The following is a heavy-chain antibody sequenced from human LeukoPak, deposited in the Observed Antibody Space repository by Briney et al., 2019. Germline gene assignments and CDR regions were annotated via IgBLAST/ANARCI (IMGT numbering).Heavy chain of an antibody. CDR3: ARVQRGYSGRTTPQNNCFDP. D-gene: IGHD5-12*01. J-gene: IGHJ5*02. CDR2: INNSGST. Sequence: SETLSLTCTVSGYSISSGYYWGGSGRPPGRGRGGLGIINNSGSTNYNPSLKSRVTISVDTSKNQFSLKLSSVTAADTAVYYCARVQRGYSGRTTPQNNCFDPWGQGTLVTVSS. CDR1: GYSISSGYY. V-gene: IGHV4-38-2*02.